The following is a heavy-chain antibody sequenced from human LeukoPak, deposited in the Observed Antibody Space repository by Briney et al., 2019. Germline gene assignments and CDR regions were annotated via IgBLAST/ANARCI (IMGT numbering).Heavy chain of an antibody. CDR1: GFTFSNAY. CDR2: ITSGGST. J-gene: IGHJ4*02. CDR3: AKLSPKVLEWALAV. D-gene: IGHD3-3*01. V-gene: IGHV3-53*01. Sequence: GGSLRLSCAASGFTFSNAYMSWVRQAPGKGLEWVSVITSGGSTYYADSVKGRFTISRDNSKNTLYLQMNSLRAEDTAVYYCAKLSPKVLEWALAVWGQGTLVIVSS.